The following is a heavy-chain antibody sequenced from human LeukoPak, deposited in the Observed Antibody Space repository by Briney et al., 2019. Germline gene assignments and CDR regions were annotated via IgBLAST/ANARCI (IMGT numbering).Heavy chain of an antibody. Sequence: SGGSLRLSCAASGFTFSDHFLDWVRQAPGKGLEWVGRSRNKAKSYTTEYGASVKGRFTISRDDSKSTLYLQMNSLKPEDTAVYYCARVGSVAGSDYLDYWDQGTLVTVSS. D-gene: IGHD6-19*01. V-gene: IGHV3-72*01. CDR2: SRNKAKSYTT. CDR1: GFTFSDHF. J-gene: IGHJ4*02. CDR3: ARVGSVAGSDYLDY.